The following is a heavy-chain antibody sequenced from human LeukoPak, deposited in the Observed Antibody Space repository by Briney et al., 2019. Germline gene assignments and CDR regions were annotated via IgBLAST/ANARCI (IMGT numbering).Heavy chain of an antibody. CDR3: ARDRYYDFWSGYPTRWYFDY. V-gene: IGHV4-4*07. CDR1: GGSISSYY. CDR2: IYTSGST. D-gene: IGHD3-3*01. Sequence: PSETLSLTCTVSGGSISSYYWSWIRQPAGKGLEWIGRIYTSGSTNYNPSLKSRVTMSVDTSKNQFSLKLSSVTAADTAVYYCARDRYYDFWSGYPTRWYFDYWGQGTLVTVSS. J-gene: IGHJ4*02.